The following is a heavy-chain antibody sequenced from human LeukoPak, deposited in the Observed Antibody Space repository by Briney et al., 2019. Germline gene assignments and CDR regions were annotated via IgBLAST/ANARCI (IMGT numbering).Heavy chain of an antibody. CDR1: GFTVSSNS. CDR3: ARGIVGATVDY. V-gene: IGHV3-53*01. J-gene: IGHJ4*02. Sequence: GGSLRLSCTVSGFTVSSNSMSWVRQAPGKGLEWVSFIYSGTTHYSDSVKGRFTISRDNAKNSLYLQMNSLRAEDTAVYYCARGIVGATVDYWGQGTLVTVSS. CDR2: IYSGTT. D-gene: IGHD1-26*01.